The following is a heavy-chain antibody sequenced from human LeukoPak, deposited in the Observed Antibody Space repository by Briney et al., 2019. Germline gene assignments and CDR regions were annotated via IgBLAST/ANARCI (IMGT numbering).Heavy chain of an antibody. V-gene: IGHV4-38-2*01. CDR2: IYYSGST. CDR1: GYSISSGYY. Sequence: PSETLSLTCAVSGYSISSGYYWGWIRRPPGKGLEWIGIIYYSGSTYYNPSLKSRVTISVDTSKNQFSLKLSSVTAADTAVYYCARVATTTNPPQRPFDYWGQGALVTVSS. J-gene: IGHJ4*02. CDR3: ARVATTTNPPQRPFDY. D-gene: IGHD5-12*01.